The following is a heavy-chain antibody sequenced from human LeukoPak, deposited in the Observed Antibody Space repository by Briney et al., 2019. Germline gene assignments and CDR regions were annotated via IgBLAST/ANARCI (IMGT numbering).Heavy chain of an antibody. CDR1: GYSFTSHY. V-gene: IGHV1-46*01. Sequence: ASVKVSCKASGYSFTSHYMHWVRQAPGQGLEWMGLINPSGSSTLYAQKFQGRVTMTRDMSATTDYMELSSLRSEDTAVYYCARDNSVGDIAWWFDPWGQGTLVTVSS. CDR2: INPSGSST. J-gene: IGHJ5*02. CDR3: ARDNSVGDIAWWFDP. D-gene: IGHD3-16*02.